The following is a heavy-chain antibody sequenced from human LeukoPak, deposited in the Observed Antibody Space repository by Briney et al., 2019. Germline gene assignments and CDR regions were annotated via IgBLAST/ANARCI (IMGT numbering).Heavy chain of an antibody. D-gene: IGHD6-19*01. J-gene: IGHJ4*02. V-gene: IGHV3-23*01. CDR1: GFTFSSYA. CDR2: ISGSGGST. CDR3: ARDRTGRWLVTPYFDY. Sequence: GGSLRLSCAASGFTFSSYAMSWVRQAPGKGLEWVSAISGSGGSTYYADSLKGRFTISRDNAKNSLYLQMNSLRAEDTAVYYCARDRTGRWLVTPYFDYWGQGTLVTVSS.